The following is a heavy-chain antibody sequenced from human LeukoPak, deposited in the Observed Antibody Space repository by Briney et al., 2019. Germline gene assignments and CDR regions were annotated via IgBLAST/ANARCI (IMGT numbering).Heavy chain of an antibody. D-gene: IGHD3-22*01. V-gene: IGHV3-23*01. CDR3: AKNSDSSGYYLDY. Sequence: PGGSLRLSCAASGFTVSSNYMSWVRQAPGKGLEWVSAISGSGGSTYYADSVKGRFTISRDNSKNTLYLQMNSLRAEDTAVYYCAKNSDSSGYYLDYWGQGTLVTVSS. CDR2: ISGSGGST. CDR1: GFTVSSNY. J-gene: IGHJ4*02.